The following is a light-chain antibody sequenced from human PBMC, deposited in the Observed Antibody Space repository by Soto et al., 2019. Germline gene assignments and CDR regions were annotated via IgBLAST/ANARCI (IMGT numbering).Light chain of an antibody. V-gene: IGLV2-14*01. CDR1: SSDVGGYNY. CDR2: DVS. J-gene: IGLJ1*01. CDR3: SSYTSSSPLNV. Sequence: QSALTQPASVSGSPGQSITISCTGTSSDVGGYNYVSWYQQHPGKAPKLMIYDVSNRPSGVSNRFSGSKSGNTAYLTISGLQAEDEADYYCSSYTSSSPLNVFGTGTKLTVL.